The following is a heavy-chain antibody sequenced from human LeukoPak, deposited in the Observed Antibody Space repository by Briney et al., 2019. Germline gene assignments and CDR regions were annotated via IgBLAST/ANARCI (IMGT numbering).Heavy chain of an antibody. CDR2: IYYSGST. CDR1: GGSVSSGSYY. J-gene: IGHJ4*02. CDR3: ARENYDSSGYYSYYFDY. V-gene: IGHV4-61*01. Sequence: SETLSLTCTVSGGSVSSGSYYWSWIRQPPGKGLESIGYIYYSGSTNYNPSLKSRVTISVDTSKNQFSLKLSSVTAADTAVYYCARENYDSSGYYSYYFDYWGQGTLVTVSS. D-gene: IGHD3-22*01.